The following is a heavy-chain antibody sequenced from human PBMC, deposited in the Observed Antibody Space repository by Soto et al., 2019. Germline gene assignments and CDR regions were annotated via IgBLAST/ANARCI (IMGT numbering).Heavy chain of an antibody. J-gene: IGHJ5*02. CDR2: TLYSGRT. CDR1: GASISSGW. Sequence: PSETLSLTCAVSGASISSGWWTWVRQPPGKGLEWIGETLYSGRTNYNSSLNSRVTISIDKSKKQFSLNLSSVTVADTAVYYCSSRVTDAPTWGQGTLVTVS. V-gene: IGHV4-4*02. CDR3: SSRVTDAPT. D-gene: IGHD3-10*01.